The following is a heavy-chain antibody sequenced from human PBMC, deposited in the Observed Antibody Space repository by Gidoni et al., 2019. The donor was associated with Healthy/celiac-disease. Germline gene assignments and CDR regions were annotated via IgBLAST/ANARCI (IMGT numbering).Heavy chain of an antibody. V-gene: IGHV3-30*18. CDR2: ISYDGSNK. Sequence: QVQLVESGGGVVQPGRSLRLSCAASGFTFSSYGMHWVRQAPGKGLEWVAVISYDGSNKYYADSVKGRFTISRDNSKNTLYLQMNSLRAEDTAVYYCAKACSTSCYECYFQHWGQGTLVTVSS. CDR1: GFTFSSYG. D-gene: IGHD2-2*01. CDR3: AKACSTSCYECYFQH. J-gene: IGHJ1*01.